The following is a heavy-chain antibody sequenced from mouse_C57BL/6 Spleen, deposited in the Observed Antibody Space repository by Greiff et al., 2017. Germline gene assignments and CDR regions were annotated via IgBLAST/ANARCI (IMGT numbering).Heavy chain of an antibody. CDR3: ARVVTTVVVLWYFDV. CDR1: GYTFTSYW. D-gene: IGHD1-1*01. J-gene: IGHJ1*03. CDR2: IYPGSGST. V-gene: IGHV1-55*01. Sequence: QVQLQQPGAELVKPGASVKMSCKASGYTFTSYWITWVKQRPGQGLEWIGDIYPGSGSTNYNEKFKSKATLTVDTSSSTAYMQLSSLTSEDSAVYYCARVVTTVVVLWYFDVWGTGTTVTVSS.